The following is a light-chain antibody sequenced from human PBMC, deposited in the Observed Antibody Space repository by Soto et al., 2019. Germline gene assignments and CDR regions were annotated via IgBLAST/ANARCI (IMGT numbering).Light chain of an antibody. J-gene: IGKJ3*01. CDR1: QAISSH. CDR2: GAS. Sequence: DIQLTQSPSFLSASVGGRVTITCRASQAISSHLAWYQQKPGKAPNHLIYGASTLQSGVPSRFSGSGSGKQFTLTISRLQPEDFATYYCQQLNSYPLTFGPGTTVDIK. CDR3: QQLNSYPLT. V-gene: IGKV1-9*01.